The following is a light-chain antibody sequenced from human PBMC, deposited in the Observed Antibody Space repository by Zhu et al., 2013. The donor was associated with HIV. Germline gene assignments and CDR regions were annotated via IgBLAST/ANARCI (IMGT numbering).Light chain of an antibody. J-gene: IGKJ4*01. CDR2: GAS. CDR1: QSVSDKK. Sequence: EIVLAQSPGTLSLSPGEGATLSCRASQSVSDKKLAWYQQKRGQAPRLLIWGASNRPTGIPDRFRGSGSGTDFTLTITRLEPEDFAVYYCQQYAVSPRTFGGGTKVEIK. V-gene: IGKV3-20*01. CDR3: QQYAVSPRT.